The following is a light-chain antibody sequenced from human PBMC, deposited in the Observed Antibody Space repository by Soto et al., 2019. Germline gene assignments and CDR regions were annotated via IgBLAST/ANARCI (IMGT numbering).Light chain of an antibody. Sequence: QSVLTQPLSASGTPGQRVIISCSGTFSNIGSNTVTWYQHLPGTAPKVIMYSNSERPSGVPDRFSGSKSGTSASLTISGLQSEDEADYYCTAWDDSRDGRLFGGGTKLTVL. CDR3: TAWDDSRDGRL. CDR1: FSNIGSNT. J-gene: IGLJ2*01. V-gene: IGLV1-44*01. CDR2: SNS.